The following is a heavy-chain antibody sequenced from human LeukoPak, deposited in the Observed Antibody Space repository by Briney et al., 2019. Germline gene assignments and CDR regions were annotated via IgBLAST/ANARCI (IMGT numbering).Heavy chain of an antibody. D-gene: IGHD3-22*01. Sequence: PSETLSLTCAVYGGSFSGYYWSWIRQPPGKGLEWIGEINHSGSTNYNPSLKSRVTISVDTSKNQFSLKLSSVTAADTAVYYCAGGLSYYDRRRWYYFDYWGQGTLVTVSS. CDR2: INHSGST. CDR3: AGGLSYYDRRRWYYFDY. CDR1: GGSFSGYY. V-gene: IGHV4-34*01. J-gene: IGHJ4*02.